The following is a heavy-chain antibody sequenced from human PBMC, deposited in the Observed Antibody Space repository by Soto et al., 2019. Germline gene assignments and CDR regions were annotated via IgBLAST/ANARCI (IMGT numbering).Heavy chain of an antibody. Sequence: EVQLLESGGGFVQPGGSLRLSFAASGFTFRSYDMSWVRQAPGKGLEWVSRISGAGDSTYYADSVRGRFTISRDNSKDTLFLQMHSLRAEDMAVYYCAKEGSTGWYEDYWGQGTLVTVSS. V-gene: IGHV3-23*01. CDR2: ISGAGDST. CDR1: GFTFRSYD. CDR3: AKEGSTGWYEDY. J-gene: IGHJ4*02. D-gene: IGHD6-19*01.